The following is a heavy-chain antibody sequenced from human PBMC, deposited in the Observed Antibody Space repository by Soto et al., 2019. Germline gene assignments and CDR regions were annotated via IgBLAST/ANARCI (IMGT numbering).Heavy chain of an antibody. J-gene: IGHJ2*01. CDR3: TSSICSSTSCLYWYFDL. Sequence: PGGSLRLSCAASGFTFSSYSMNWVRQAPGKGLEWVSYISSSSSTIYYADSVKGRFTISRDNAKNSLYLQMNSLRAEDTAVYYCTSSICSSTSCLYWYFDLWGRGTLVTVSS. D-gene: IGHD2-2*01. V-gene: IGHV3-48*01. CDR1: GFTFSSYS. CDR2: ISSSSSTI.